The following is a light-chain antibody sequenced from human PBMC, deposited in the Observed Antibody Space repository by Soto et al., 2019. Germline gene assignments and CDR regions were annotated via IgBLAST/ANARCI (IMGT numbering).Light chain of an antibody. Sequence: QSALTQPASVSGSPGQSITISCTGTSSDVGGYNYVSWYQQHPGKAPKLMIYDVSNRPSGVSNRFSGSNSGNTASLTISGLQAEDEADYYCSSYTSSSTPYVFGTG. J-gene: IGLJ1*01. CDR1: SSDVGGYNY. V-gene: IGLV2-14*01. CDR3: SSYTSSSTPYV. CDR2: DVS.